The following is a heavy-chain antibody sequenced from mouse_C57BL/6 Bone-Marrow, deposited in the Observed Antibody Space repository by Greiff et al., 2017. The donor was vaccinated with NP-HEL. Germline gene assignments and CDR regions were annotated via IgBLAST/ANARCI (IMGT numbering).Heavy chain of an antibody. CDR3: TGKGYWYFDV. V-gene: IGHV5-9-1*02. CDR2: ISSGGDYI. CDR1: GFTFSSYA. J-gene: IGHJ1*03. D-gene: IGHD1-3*01. Sequence: EVKLVESGEGLVKPGGSLKLSCAASGFTFSSYAMSWVRQTPEKRLEWVAYISSGGDYIYYADTVKGRFTISRDNARNTLYLQMSSLKSDDTAMYYCTGKGYWYFDVWGTGTTVTVSS.